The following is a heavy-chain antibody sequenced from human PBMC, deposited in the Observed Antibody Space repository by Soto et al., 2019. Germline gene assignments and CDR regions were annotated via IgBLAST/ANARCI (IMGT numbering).Heavy chain of an antibody. V-gene: IGHV4-30-2*01. CDR1: GGSVSSSNYS. CDR2: IYHSGST. CDR3: ARGQRREDWFDP. Sequence: QLQLQESGSGLVKPSQTLSLTCTVSGGSVSSSNYSWSWIRQPPGEGLEWIGYIYHSGSTYYNPSLKSRVTISIDRSKNQFSLKLSSVTAADTAVYYCARGQRREDWFDPWGQGTLVTVSS. D-gene: IGHD1-26*01. J-gene: IGHJ5*02.